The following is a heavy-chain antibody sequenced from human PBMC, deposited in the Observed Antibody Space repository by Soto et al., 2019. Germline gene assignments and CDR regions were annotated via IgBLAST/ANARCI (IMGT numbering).Heavy chain of an antibody. CDR3: ARLGGFYQSLDS. Sequence: QVHLQESGPGLVKPSETLSLTCTVSGGSISSYYWSWIRQPPGKGLEWIGYIYYTGTTTYNPSIKGRVTISVDSSKNQFSLNLTSVSAADTAVYYCARLGGFYQSLDSWGQGTLVTVSS. CDR1: GGSISSYY. D-gene: IGHD3-22*01. J-gene: IGHJ5*01. CDR2: IYYTGTT. V-gene: IGHV4-59*08.